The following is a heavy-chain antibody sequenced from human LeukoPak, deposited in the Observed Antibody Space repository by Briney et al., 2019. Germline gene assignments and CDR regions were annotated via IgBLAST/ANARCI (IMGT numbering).Heavy chain of an antibody. V-gene: IGHV1-69*04. CDR1: GGTFSSYA. CDR2: IIPTLGIA. CDR3: ARDRPDQLRYFDTFDY. J-gene: IGHJ4*02. D-gene: IGHD3-9*01. Sequence: SVKVSCKASGGTFSSYAISWVRQAPGQGLEWMGRIIPTLGIANYAQKFQGRVTITADKSTSTAYMELSSLRSEDTAVYYCARDRPDQLRYFDTFDYWGQGTLVTVSS.